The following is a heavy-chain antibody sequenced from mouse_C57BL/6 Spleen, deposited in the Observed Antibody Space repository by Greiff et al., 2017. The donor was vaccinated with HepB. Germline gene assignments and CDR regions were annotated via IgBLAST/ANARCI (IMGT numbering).Heavy chain of an antibody. CDR1: GYTFTSYW. V-gene: IGHV1-59*01. CDR3: ARSPLLSNWYFDV. J-gene: IGHJ1*03. Sequence: QVQLKQPGAELVRPGTSVKLSCKASGYTFTSYWMHWVKQRPGQGLEWIGVIDPSDSYTNYNQKFKGKATLTVDTSSSTAYMQLSSLTSEDSAVYYCARSPLLSNWYFDVWGTGTTVTVSS. D-gene: IGHD2-1*01. CDR2: IDPSDSYT.